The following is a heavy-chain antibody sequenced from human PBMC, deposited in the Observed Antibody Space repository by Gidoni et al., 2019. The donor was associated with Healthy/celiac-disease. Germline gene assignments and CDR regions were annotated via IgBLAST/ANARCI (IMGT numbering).Heavy chain of an antibody. V-gene: IGHV3-53*01. CDR1: GFTVSSNY. J-gene: IGHJ4*02. Sequence: EVQLVESGGGLIQPGGSLRLSCAASGFTVSSNYMSWVRQAPGKGLEWVSFIYSGGSTYYADSVKGRFTISRDNSKNTLYLQMNSLRAEDTAVYYCARDLARYYGSGSYLQFDYWGQGTLVTVSS. D-gene: IGHD3-10*01. CDR2: IYSGGST. CDR3: ARDLARYYGSGSYLQFDY.